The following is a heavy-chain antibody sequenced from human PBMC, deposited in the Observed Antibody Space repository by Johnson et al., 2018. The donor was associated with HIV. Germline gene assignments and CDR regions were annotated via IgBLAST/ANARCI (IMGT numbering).Heavy chain of an antibody. V-gene: IGHV3-74*01. Sequence: VQLVESGGGLIQPGGSLRLSCAASGFTFSSYWMHWVRQGPGKGLVWVSRINSDGSSTRYADSVKGRFTISRDNAKNTLYLQMNSLRAEDTAVYYCAKDFGYPRPRDAFDIWGQGTMVTVSS. D-gene: IGHD5-12*01. CDR3: AKDFGYPRPRDAFDI. CDR1: GFTFSSYW. J-gene: IGHJ3*02. CDR2: INSDGSST.